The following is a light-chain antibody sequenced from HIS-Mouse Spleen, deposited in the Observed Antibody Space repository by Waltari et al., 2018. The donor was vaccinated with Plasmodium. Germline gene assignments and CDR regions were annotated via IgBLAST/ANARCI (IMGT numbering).Light chain of an antibody. CDR3: CSYAGSSTLV. CDR2: EGS. Sequence: QSALTQPASVSGSPGQSITISCTGTSSDVGSYNLVSWYQQHPGKAPKLMIYEGSKRPSGFSNGFSGAKSGNTASLTISGLQAEDEADYYCCSYAGSSTLVFGGGTKLTVL. J-gene: IGLJ2*01. V-gene: IGLV2-23*01. CDR1: SSDVGSYNL.